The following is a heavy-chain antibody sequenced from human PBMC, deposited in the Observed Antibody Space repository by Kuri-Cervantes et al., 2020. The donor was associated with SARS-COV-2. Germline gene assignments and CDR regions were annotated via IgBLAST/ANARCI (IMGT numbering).Heavy chain of an antibody. CDR3: AKEAQRVRVGATSLFY. CDR1: GFTFSDYY. Sequence: GGSLRLSCAASGFTFSDYYMDWVRQAPGKGLEWVARMRKKVNNYSTEYAASVKGRFTISRHESQNSLDLHMNSLKTEDTAVYYCAKEAQRVRVGATSLFYWGQGTLVTVSS. CDR2: MRKKVNNYST. J-gene: IGHJ4*02. V-gene: IGHV3-72*01. D-gene: IGHD1-26*01.